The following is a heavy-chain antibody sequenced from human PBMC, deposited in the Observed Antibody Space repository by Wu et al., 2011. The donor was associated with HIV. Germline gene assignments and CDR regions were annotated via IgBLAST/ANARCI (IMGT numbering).Heavy chain of an antibody. J-gene: IGHJ6*03. CDR1: GYTFTAYY. V-gene: IGHV1-2*02. CDR2: INPHSGGT. Sequence: VQLLQSGAEVKKPGATVKISCKVSGYTFTAYYMHWLRQAPGQGLEWMGWINPHSGGTNFAQKFQGRVTMTRDTSITTAYMELSRLRSDDTAVYYCARDPYSSSFYYYYFMDVWAKGPQSPSP. CDR3: ARDPYSSSFYYYYFMDV. D-gene: IGHD6-6*01.